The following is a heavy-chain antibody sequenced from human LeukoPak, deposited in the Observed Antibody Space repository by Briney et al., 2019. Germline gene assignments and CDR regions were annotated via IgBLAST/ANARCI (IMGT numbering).Heavy chain of an antibody. J-gene: IGHJ3*02. Sequence: PGGSLRLSCAASGFTFSSYSMNWFRQAPGKGLEWVSYISSSSGTIYYADSVKGRFTISRDNAKNSLTLQMNSLRDEDTAVYYCARRGDCSGRTFDIWGQGTMVTVSS. CDR2: ISSSSGTI. V-gene: IGHV3-48*02. CDR1: GFTFSSYS. D-gene: IGHD3-10*02. CDR3: ARRGDCSGRTFDI.